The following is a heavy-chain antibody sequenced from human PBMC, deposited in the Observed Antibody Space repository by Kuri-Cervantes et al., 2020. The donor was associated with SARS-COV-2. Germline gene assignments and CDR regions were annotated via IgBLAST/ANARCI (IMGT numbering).Heavy chain of an antibody. V-gene: IGHV3-48*02. CDR3: ARASGYCSGGSCSPYYYYGMDV. J-gene: IGHJ6*02. CDR2: ISSSSSTI. CDR1: GLTFSSYS. D-gene: IGHD2-15*01. Sequence: GGSLRLSCAASGLTFSSYSMNWVRQAPGKGLEWVSYISSSSSTIYYADSVKGRFTISRDNAKNSLYLQMNSLRDEDTAVYYCARASGYCSGGSCSPYYYYGMDVWGQGTTVTVSS.